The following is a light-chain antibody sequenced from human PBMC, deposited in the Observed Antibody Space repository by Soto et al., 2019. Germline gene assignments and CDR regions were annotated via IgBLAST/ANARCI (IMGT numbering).Light chain of an antibody. CDR1: SSDIGTNT. CDR3: AAWDDSLNGVV. Sequence: QSVLTQPPSASGTPGQRVTLSCSGSSSDIGTNTVNWYQQLPGTAPKLLIYRSNQRPSGVPDRFSGSKSGTSASLAISGLQSEDEADYYCAAWDDSLNGVVFGGGTKLTVL. V-gene: IGLV1-44*01. CDR2: RSN. J-gene: IGLJ2*01.